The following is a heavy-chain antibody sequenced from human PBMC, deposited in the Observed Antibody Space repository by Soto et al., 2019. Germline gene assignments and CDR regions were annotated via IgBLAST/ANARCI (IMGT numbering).Heavy chain of an antibody. CDR1: GYTFTGYY. Sequence: ASVKVSCKASGYTFTGYYMHWVRQAPGQGLEWMGWINPNSGGTNYAQKFQGRVTMTRDTSISTAYMELSRLRSDDTAVYYCARSQLLLEWFESQDYWGQGALVTVSS. V-gene: IGHV1-2*02. J-gene: IGHJ4*02. CDR2: INPNSGGT. CDR3: ARSQLLLEWFESQDY. D-gene: IGHD3-3*01.